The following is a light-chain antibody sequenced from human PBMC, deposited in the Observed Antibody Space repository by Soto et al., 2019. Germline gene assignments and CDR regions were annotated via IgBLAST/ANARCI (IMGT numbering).Light chain of an antibody. CDR3: QAWDSSTVV. V-gene: IGLV3-1*01. CDR2: QDT. Sequence: SYELTQPPSGSVSPGQTASTTCSGEKLGDKYACWYQQNPGQSPVLVIYQDTKRPSGIPERFSGSNSGNTATLTISGTQAMDEADYYCQAWDSSTVVFGGGTKLTVL. J-gene: IGLJ2*01. CDR1: KLGDKY.